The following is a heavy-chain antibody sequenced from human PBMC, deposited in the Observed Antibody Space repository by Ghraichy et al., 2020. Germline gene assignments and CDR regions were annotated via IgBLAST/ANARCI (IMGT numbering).Heavy chain of an antibody. CDR2: IKEDGSEK. CDR3: GRFGIEATIDF. Sequence: GGSLRLSCAASGFPFRNFWMSWVRQAPGKGLEWVANIKEDGSEKTYADSVKGRFTICRDNAKNSLCLQMNSLRAEDTAVYYCGRFGIEATIDFWGQGTLVTVSS. J-gene: IGHJ4*02. CDR1: GFPFRNFW. D-gene: IGHD1-14*01. V-gene: IGHV3-7*01.